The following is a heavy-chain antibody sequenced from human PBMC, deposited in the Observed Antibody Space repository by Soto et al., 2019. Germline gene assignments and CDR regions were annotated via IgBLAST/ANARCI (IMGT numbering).Heavy chain of an antibody. CDR1: GFIFSNYA. V-gene: IGHV3-23*01. Sequence: EVQLLQSGGGLVHPGGSLRLSCAASGFIFSNYAMTWVRQAPGKGLEWVAFISFDGRHTYYAGSVKGRFAISRDNGNNTLYLQLNSLRAEDTAVYYCAKDRKISWRAFDFWGQGSRVTVSS. D-gene: IGHD6-13*01. J-gene: IGHJ4*02. CDR3: AKDRKISWRAFDF. CDR2: ISFDGRHT.